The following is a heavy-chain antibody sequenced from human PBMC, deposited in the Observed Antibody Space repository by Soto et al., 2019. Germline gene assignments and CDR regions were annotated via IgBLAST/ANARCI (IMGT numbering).Heavy chain of an antibody. Sequence: PGVSLRLSCAVSGFICSSYDMSWVRQAPGKGLAWVSTILVAGSQHYEDSVQGRFTISRDTSKNTVFLYMNSLTAGDTAVYYCAKATATGGGAFEIYGQGTMVTVSS. D-gene: IGHD2-8*02. V-gene: IGHV3-23*01. CDR1: GFICSSYD. J-gene: IGHJ3*02. CDR3: AKATATGGGAFEI. CDR2: ILVAGSQ.